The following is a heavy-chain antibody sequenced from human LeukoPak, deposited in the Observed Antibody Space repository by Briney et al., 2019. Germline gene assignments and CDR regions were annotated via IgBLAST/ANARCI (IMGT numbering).Heavy chain of an antibody. CDR2: IYYSGST. CDR1: GGSISSTSHH. CDR3: ARNTSPGGYFDL. J-gene: IGHJ2*01. Sequence: SETLSLTCSVSGGSISSTSHHWDWIRQPPGKGLEWIGSIYYSGSTYCNPSLKSRVTISVDTSKNQFSLKLNSVTAADTAVYYCARNTSPGGYFDLWGRGTLVTVSS. V-gene: IGHV4-39*07. D-gene: IGHD1-14*01.